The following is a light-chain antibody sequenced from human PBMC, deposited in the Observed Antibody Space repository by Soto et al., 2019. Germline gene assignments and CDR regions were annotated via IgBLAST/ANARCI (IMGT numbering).Light chain of an antibody. CDR1: QSIIRY. V-gene: IGKV1-39*01. CDR3: HQSYSTPRT. CDR2: AAY. Sequence: DIQMTHAPSSLSAAVGDSVTITCRGSQSIIRYLNWYQQKTGKAPKLLIYAAYSLQSGVPSRFSGSGSGTDCTLTISSLQPEDFATYYCHQSYSTPRTFVQGTKVEIK. J-gene: IGKJ1*01.